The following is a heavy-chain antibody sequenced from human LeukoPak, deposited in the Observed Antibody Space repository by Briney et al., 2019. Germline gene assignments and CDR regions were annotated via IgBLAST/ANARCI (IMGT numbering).Heavy chain of an antibody. Sequence: PSETLSLTCSVSGYSIGSGYDWAWIRQPPGKGLEWIGSINYSGRPYYNPSLKSRVTISVHTSKNQFSLKLSSVTAADTAVYYCARLTKNDSGSYRFGKKKRGYMDVWGKGTTVTISS. J-gene: IGHJ6*03. CDR2: INYSGRP. CDR3: ARLTKNDSGSYRFGKKKRGYMDV. V-gene: IGHV4-38-2*02. D-gene: IGHD3-10*01. CDR1: GYSIGSGYD.